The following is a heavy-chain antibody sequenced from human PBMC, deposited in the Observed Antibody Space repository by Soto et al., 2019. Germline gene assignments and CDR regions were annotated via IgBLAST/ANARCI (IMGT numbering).Heavy chain of an antibody. Sequence: ELQLVESGGGLVQPGGSLRLSCAASGFNFRKFAMSWVRQAPGKGLEWDSGMSERSGPPFYADSVKGRFTISRDNSKSTLYLEMNNLRPEDTAVYYCAKEQVNPNYYWIFDLWGRGTPVTVSA. J-gene: IGHJ2*01. CDR1: GFNFRKFA. CDR2: MSERSGPP. CDR3: AKEQVNPNYYWIFDL. D-gene: IGHD4-4*01. V-gene: IGHV3-23*04.